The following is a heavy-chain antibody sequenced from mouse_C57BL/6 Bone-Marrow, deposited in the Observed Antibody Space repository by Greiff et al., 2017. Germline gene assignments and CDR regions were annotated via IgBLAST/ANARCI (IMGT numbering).Heavy chain of an antibody. V-gene: IGHV1-74*01. Sequence: VQLQQPGAELVKPGASVKVSCKASGYTFTSYWMHWVKQRPGQGLEWIGRIHPSDSDTNYNQKFKGKATLTVDKCSSKAYMQLSSLTSEDSAVYYWAIELGFYYYGSSHYFDYWGQGTTLTFSS. J-gene: IGHJ2*01. CDR3: AIELGFYYYGSSHYFDY. CDR1: GYTFTSYW. D-gene: IGHD1-1*01. CDR2: IHPSDSDT.